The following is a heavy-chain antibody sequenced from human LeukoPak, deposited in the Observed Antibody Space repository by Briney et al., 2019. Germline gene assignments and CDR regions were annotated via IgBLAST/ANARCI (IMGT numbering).Heavy chain of an antibody. CDR1: GFNISSYV. V-gene: IGHV3-30-3*01. CDR2: MSYDGSNK. CDR3: ARRADYYDSSYFDY. D-gene: IGHD3-22*01. J-gene: IGHJ4*02. Sequence: GRSLRLSCAASGFNISSYVMHWVRQAPGKGLEWVALMSYDGSNKYHADSVQGRFTISRDNSKNTMSLQMKSLRPEDTAVYYCARRADYYDSSYFDYWGQGTLVTVSS.